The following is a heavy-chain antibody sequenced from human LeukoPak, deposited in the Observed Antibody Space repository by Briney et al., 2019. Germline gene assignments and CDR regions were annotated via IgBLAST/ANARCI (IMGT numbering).Heavy chain of an antibody. D-gene: IGHD5-18*01. CDR2: VYYRGFT. CDR3: VRDREGQLDS. J-gene: IGHJ4*02. CDR1: GDSINSSSYY. Sequence: PSETLSLTCVVSGDSINSSSYYWGWIRQPPGKGLEYIATVYYRGFTYYNPSLKSRVTISVDTSKNQFSLKVTSVTAADTAVYYCVRDREGQLDSWGQGTLVTVSS. V-gene: IGHV4-39*07.